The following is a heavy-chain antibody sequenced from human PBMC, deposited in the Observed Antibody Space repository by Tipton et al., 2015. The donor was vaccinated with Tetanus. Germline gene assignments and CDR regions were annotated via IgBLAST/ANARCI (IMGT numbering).Heavy chain of an antibody. J-gene: IGHJ4*02. CDR3: ARLRVYCSTACYSREDY. V-gene: IGHV3-7*01. CDR1: GFTFRSYW. CDR2: IKEDGSEM. Sequence: SLRLSCVASGFTFRSYWMSWVRQAPGKGLEWVANIKEDGSEMYYADSVKGRFTISRDNARNSLSVHMNSLIAEDTAVYYCARLRVYCSTACYSREDYWGQGTLVTVSS. D-gene: IGHD2/OR15-2a*01.